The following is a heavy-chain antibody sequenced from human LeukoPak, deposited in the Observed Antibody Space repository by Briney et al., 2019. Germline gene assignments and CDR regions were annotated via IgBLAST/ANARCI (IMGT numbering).Heavy chain of an antibody. CDR2: INPNSGDT. V-gene: IGHV1-2*02. CDR3: ARRECSGGSCYSAGFDY. Sequence: ASVKVSCKASGYTFTGYHMHWVRQAPGQGLEWMGWINPNSGDTSYAQNFQGRVTMTSDTSITTAYMELSGLRSDDTAVYYCARRECSGGSCYSAGFDYWGQGTLVTVSS. CDR1: GYTFTGYH. J-gene: IGHJ4*02. D-gene: IGHD2-15*01.